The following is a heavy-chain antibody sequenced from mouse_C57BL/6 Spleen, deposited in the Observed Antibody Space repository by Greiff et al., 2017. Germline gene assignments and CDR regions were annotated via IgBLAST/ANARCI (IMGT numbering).Heavy chain of an antibody. CDR3: ARSDYSNYEGYYFDY. Sequence: QVQLQQSGAELVKPGASVKLSCKASGYTFTSYWMHWVKQRPGQGLEWIGMIHPNSGSTNYNEKFKSKATLTVDKSSSTAYMQLSSLTSEDSAVYYCARSDYSNYEGYYFDYWGQGTTLTVSS. CDR2: IHPNSGST. J-gene: IGHJ2*01. V-gene: IGHV1-64*01. D-gene: IGHD2-5*01. CDR1: GYTFTSYW.